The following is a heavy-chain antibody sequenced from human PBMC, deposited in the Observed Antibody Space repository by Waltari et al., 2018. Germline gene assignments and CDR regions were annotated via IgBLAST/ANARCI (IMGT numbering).Heavy chain of an antibody. CDR3: ARGREIRKDTPPDY. CDR1: GGSITTYY. V-gene: IGHV4-4*07. CDR2: IYTSAVT. J-gene: IGHJ4*02. Sequence: QIQLQESGPGLVKPSETLSLTCTVSGGSITTYYWNWIRQPAGKGLEWIGRIYTSAVTNYHPTLRGRVTMSVDTSKNQFSLKLSSVTAADTAVYYCARGREIRKDTPPDYWGQGTLVTVSS.